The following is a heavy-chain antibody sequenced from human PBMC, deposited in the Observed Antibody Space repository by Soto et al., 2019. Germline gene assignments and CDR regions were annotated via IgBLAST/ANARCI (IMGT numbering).Heavy chain of an antibody. V-gene: IGHV4-34*01. J-gene: IGHJ3*02. CDR1: GGSFSGYY. CDR2: INHSGST. Sequence: SETLSLTCAVYGGSFSGYYWSWIRQPPGKGLEWIGEINHSGSTNYNPSLKSRVTISVDTSKNQFSLKLSSVTAADTAVYYCARFSMFYYDSSAYPTPHAFDIWGQGTMVTVSS. CDR3: ARFSMFYYDSSAYPTPHAFDI. D-gene: IGHD3-22*01.